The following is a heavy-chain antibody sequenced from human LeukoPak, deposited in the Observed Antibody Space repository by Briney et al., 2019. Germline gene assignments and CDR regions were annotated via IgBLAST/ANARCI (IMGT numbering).Heavy chain of an antibody. CDR2: IYYSGST. J-gene: IGHJ4*02. Sequence: SETLSPTCTVSGGSISSSSYYWGWIRQPPGKGLEWIGSIYYSGSTYYNPSLKSRVTISVDTSKNQFSLKLSSVTATDTAVYYCARGYDSSGYVDYWGQGTLVTVSS. D-gene: IGHD3-22*01. CDR3: ARGYDSSGYVDY. V-gene: IGHV4-39*07. CDR1: GGSISSSSYY.